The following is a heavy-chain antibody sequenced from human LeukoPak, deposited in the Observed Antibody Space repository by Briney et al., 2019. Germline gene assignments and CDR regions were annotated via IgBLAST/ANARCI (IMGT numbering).Heavy chain of an antibody. CDR2: IYHSGST. CDR1: GGSISSGGYS. V-gene: IGHV4-30-2*01. J-gene: IGHJ5*02. CDR3: ARGGYGSGSYGRDNWFDP. Sequence: SETLSLTCAVSGGSISSGGYSWSWIRQPPGNGLEWIGYIYHSGSTYYNPSLKSRVTISVDRSNNQFSLKLSSVTAADTAVYYCARGGYGSGSYGRDNWFDPWGQGTLVTVSS. D-gene: IGHD3-10*01.